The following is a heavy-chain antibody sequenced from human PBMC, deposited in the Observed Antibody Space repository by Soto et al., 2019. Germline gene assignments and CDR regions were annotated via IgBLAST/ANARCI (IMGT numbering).Heavy chain of an antibody. V-gene: IGHV4-4*02. D-gene: IGHD5-18*01. Sequence: SETLSLTCAVSGGSISSSNWWSWVRQPPGKGLEWIGEIYHSGSTNYNPSLKSRVTISVDKSKNQFSLKLSSVTAADTAVYYCARVRRIQLWYCFDPWGHGTQVTVSS. CDR2: IYHSGST. CDR3: ARVRRIQLWYCFDP. CDR1: GGSISSSNW. J-gene: IGHJ5*02.